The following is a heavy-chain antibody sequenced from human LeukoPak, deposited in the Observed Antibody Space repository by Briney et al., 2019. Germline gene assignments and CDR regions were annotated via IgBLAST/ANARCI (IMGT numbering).Heavy chain of an antibody. CDR3: ARVIENYGARYFDY. D-gene: IGHD4-17*01. CDR1: GGSFSGYY. V-gene: IGHV4-34*01. J-gene: IGHJ4*02. CDR2: INHSGST. Sequence: SETLSLTCAVYGGSFSGYYWSWIRQPPGKGLEWIGEINHSGSTNYNPSLKSRVTISVDTSKNQFSLKLSSVTAADTAVYYCARVIENYGARYFDYWGQGTLVTVSS.